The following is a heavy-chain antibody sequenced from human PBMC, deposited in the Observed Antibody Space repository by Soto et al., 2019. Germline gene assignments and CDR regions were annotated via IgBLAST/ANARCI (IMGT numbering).Heavy chain of an antibody. Sequence: VQLVQSGAEVKKPGSSVKVSCKASGGIFSSYAVSWVRQAPGQGLEWMGGIIPNFGTPNYAQKFEGRVTLTADESTSTAYMELSSRRSEDTAVYYCATGEGGDYVYESGPWGQGTLVTVSS. V-gene: IGHV1-69*01. CDR1: GGIFSSYA. CDR3: ATGEGGDYVYESGP. CDR2: IIPNFGTP. D-gene: IGHD4-17*01. J-gene: IGHJ5*02.